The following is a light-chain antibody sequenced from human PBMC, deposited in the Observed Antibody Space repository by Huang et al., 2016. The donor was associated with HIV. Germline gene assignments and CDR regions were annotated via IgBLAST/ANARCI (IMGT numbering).Light chain of an antibody. Sequence: DIQMTQFPPSLSASLGDRVTFTCRANQNITKSLNWYQQKPGKAPKLRIYTASTLESGDPSRFSGGGSGSRFTLNITNLQPEDFATYYCQQSFSVPRTFG. CDR3: QQSFSVPRT. V-gene: IGKV1-39*01. CDR2: TAS. J-gene: IGKJ1*01. CDR1: QNITKS.